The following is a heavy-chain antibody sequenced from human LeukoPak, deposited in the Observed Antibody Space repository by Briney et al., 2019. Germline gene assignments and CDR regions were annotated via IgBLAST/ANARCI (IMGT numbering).Heavy chain of an antibody. CDR1: GFTFSSYW. J-gene: IGHJ4*02. D-gene: IGHD3-16*01. CDR3: ARDLHETFPFPERGRHDY. CDR2: INSDGSST. V-gene: IGHV3-74*01. Sequence: GGSLRLSCAASGFTFSSYWMHWVRQAPGKGLVWVSRINSDGSSTSYADSVKGRFTISRDNAKNTLYLQMNSLRAEDTAVYYCARDLHETFPFPERGRHDYWGQGTLVTVSS.